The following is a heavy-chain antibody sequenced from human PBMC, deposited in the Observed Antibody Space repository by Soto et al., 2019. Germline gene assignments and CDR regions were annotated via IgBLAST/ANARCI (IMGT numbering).Heavy chain of an antibody. Sequence: QVQLVESGGGVVQPGRSLRLSCAASGFTFSSYAMQWVRQAPGKGLEWVAVISYDGSNKYYADSVKGRFTISRDNSKNTLYLQMNSLRAEDTAVYYCARDMITVTTYYYYGMDVWGQGTTVTVSS. CDR1: GFTFSSYA. V-gene: IGHV3-30-3*01. CDR3: ARDMITVTTYYYYGMDV. J-gene: IGHJ6*02. D-gene: IGHD4-17*01. CDR2: ISYDGSNK.